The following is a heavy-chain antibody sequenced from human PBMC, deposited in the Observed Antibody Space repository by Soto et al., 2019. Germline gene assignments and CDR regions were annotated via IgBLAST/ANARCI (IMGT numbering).Heavy chain of an antibody. V-gene: IGHV1-3*01. D-gene: IGHD5-18*01. J-gene: IGHJ6*02. CDR1: GYTFTSYG. CDR2: INAGNGNT. Sequence: ASMKVSCKASGYTFTSYGMHWVRQAPVRRLEWVGWINAGNGNTKYSQKFQGRVTITRDTSASTAYMELSSLRSEDTAVYYGASRGYSYGYDYYYYGLDVWAQGTTVPVSS. CDR3: ASRGYSYGYDYYYYGLDV.